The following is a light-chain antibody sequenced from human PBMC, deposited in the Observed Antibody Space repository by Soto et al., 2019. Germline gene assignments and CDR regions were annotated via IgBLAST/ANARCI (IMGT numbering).Light chain of an antibody. CDR2: DVS. CDR1: RSDVGGYNY. J-gene: IGLJ1*01. CDR3: SSYTSRSRV. Sequence: QSALTQPASVSGSPGQSITISCTGTRSDVGGYNYVSWYQQHPGKAPKLMIYDVSNRPSGVSNRFSGSKSGNTASLTISGLQAEDEADYYCSSYTSRSRVFGTGTKVTVL. V-gene: IGLV2-14*01.